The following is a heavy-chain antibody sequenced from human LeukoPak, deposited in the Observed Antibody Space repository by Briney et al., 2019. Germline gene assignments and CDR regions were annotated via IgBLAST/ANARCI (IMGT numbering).Heavy chain of an antibody. J-gene: IGHJ4*02. CDR2: ISGSGGST. V-gene: IGHV3-23*01. CDR1: GFTFSSYA. D-gene: IGHD6-19*01. Sequence: GGSLRLSCAASGFTFSSYAMSWVRQAPGKGLEWVSAISGSGGSTYYADSVKGRFTISRDNSKNTLYLQMNSLRAEDTAGYYCAKDRAVYSSGWYHIDYWGQGTLVTVSS. CDR3: AKDRAVYSSGWYHIDY.